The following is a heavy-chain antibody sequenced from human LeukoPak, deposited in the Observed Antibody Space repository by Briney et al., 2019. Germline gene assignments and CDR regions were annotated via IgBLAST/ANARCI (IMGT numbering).Heavy chain of an antibody. Sequence: SETLSLTCTVSGGSISNYYWSWIRQPPGKGLEWIGYISYSGVTNYNPSLKSRVTISVHTSKNQFSLNLSSVTAADTAVYYCAGSYYNGYFDYWGQGTLVTVSS. V-gene: IGHV4-59*01. CDR2: ISYSGVT. CDR1: GGSISNYY. CDR3: AGSYYNGYFDY. D-gene: IGHD3-10*01. J-gene: IGHJ4*02.